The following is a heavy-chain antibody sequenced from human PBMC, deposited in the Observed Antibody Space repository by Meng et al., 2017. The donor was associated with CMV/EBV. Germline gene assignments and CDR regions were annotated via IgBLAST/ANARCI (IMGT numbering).Heavy chain of an antibody. CDR2: ISSSGSTI. Sequence: GGSLRLSCAASGFTFSSYEMNWVRQAPGTGLEWVSYISSSGSTIYYADSVKGRFTISRDNAKNSLYLQMNSLRAEDTAVYYCARDPYDFWSGYYHYGMDVWGQGTTVTVSS. J-gene: IGHJ6*02. V-gene: IGHV3-48*03. CDR1: GFTFSSYE. D-gene: IGHD3-3*01. CDR3: ARDPYDFWSGYYHYGMDV.